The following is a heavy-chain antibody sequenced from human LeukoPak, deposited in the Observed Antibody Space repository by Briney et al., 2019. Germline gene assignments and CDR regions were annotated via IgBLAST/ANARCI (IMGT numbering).Heavy chain of an antibody. V-gene: IGHV1-18*01. J-gene: IGHJ6*02. CDR1: GYTFTSYG. CDR3: ARDTYYYDSSGYGNYYYYGMDV. D-gene: IGHD3-22*01. CDR2: ISAYNGNT. Sequence: ASVKVSCKASGYTFTSYGISWVRQAPGQGLEWMGWISAYNGNTNYAQKLQGRVTMTIDTSTSTAYMELRSLRSDDTAVYYCARDTYYYDSSGYGNYYYYGMDVWGQGTTVTVSS.